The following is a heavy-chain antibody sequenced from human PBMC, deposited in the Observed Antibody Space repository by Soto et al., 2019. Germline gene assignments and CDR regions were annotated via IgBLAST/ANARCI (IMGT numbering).Heavy chain of an antibody. CDR1: GFTFNTHW. V-gene: IGHV3-74*01. D-gene: IGHD1-26*01. Sequence: GGSLRLSCTAPGFTFNTHWMHWVRQAPGKGLVWVSRIYFDGITTNYADSVKGRLTVSRDNAKNTVYLHVNTLRDEDTAVYYCAGGGAKGVDYWGQGTMVTVYS. CDR3: AGGGAKGVDY. CDR2: IYFDGITT. J-gene: IGHJ4*02.